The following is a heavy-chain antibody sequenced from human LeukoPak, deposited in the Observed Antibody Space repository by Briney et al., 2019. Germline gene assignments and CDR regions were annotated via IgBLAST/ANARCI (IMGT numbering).Heavy chain of an antibody. Sequence: SETLSLTCAVYGGSFSGYYWSWIRQPPGKGLEWIGEIHHSGSTNYNPSLKSRVTISVDTSKNQFSLKLSSVTAADTAVYYCAGERPPPLGYCSSTSCSGGYWGQGTLVTVSS. CDR2: IHHSGST. CDR3: AGERPPPLGYCSSTSCSGGY. V-gene: IGHV4-34*01. J-gene: IGHJ4*02. D-gene: IGHD2-2*01. CDR1: GGSFSGYY.